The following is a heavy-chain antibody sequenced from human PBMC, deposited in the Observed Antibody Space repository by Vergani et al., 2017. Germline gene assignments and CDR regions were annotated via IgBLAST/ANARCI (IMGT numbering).Heavy chain of an antibody. Sequence: QVQLQESGTGLVKPSQTLSLTCTVSGGSISSGGYYWSWIRQHPGKGLEWSGYIYYSGSTYYNPSLKSLVTISVDTSKNQFSLKLSSVTAADTAVYYCARNSGSYFRAFDIWGQGTMVTVSS. CDR1: GGSISSGGYY. V-gene: IGHV4-31*01. CDR3: ARNSGSYFRAFDI. CDR2: IYYSGST. J-gene: IGHJ3*02. D-gene: IGHD1-26*01.